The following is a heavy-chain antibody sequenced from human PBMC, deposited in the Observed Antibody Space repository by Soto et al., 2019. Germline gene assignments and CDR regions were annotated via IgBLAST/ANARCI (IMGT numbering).Heavy chain of an antibody. CDR1: GFNFGSFA. D-gene: IGHD5-12*01. CDR3: VREGRGSFDF. V-gene: IGHV3-23*01. J-gene: IGHJ3*01. CDR2: IGGRGNSA. Sequence: GGSLRLSCAASGFNFGSFAMTWVRQAPGKGLQWVSVIGGRGNSAYYADSVQGRFTISRDNSKNTLSLQMSSLTADDTAIYYCVREGRGSFDFWGRGTMVTVSS.